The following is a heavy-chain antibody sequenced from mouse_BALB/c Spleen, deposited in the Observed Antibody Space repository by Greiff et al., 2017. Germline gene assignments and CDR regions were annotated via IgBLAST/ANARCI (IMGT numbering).Heavy chain of an antibody. CDR3: ANRGNYSYYAMDY. D-gene: IGHD2-1*01. CDR2: INPYNDGT. J-gene: IGHJ4*01. Sequence: VQLQQSGPELVKPGASVKMSCKASGYTFTSYVMHWVKQKPGQGLEWIGYINPYNDGTKYNEKFKGKATLTSDKSSSTAYMELSSLTSEDSAVYYCANRGNYSYYAMDYWGQGTSVTVSS. V-gene: IGHV1-14*01. CDR1: GYTFTSYV.